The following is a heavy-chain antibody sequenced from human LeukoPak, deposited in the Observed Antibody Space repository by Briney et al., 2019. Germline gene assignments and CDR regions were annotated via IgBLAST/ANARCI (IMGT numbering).Heavy chain of an antibody. CDR3: AREIHNWFDP. V-gene: IGHV4-59*01. CDR1: GGSISSYY. CDR2: IYYSGST. D-gene: IGHD5-18*01. J-gene: IGHJ5*02. Sequence: PTETLSLTCTVSGGSISSYYWSWIRQPPGKGLEWIGYIYYSGSTNYNPSLKSRVTISVDTSKNQFSLKLSSVTAADTAVYYCAREIHNWFDPWGQGTLVTVSS.